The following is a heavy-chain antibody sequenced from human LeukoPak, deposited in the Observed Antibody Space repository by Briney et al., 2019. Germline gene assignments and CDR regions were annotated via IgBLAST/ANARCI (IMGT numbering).Heavy chain of an antibody. CDR3: ARDRGVRVFDI. CDR1: GGSISTYY. J-gene: IGHJ3*02. V-gene: IGHV4-59*01. Sequence: SETLSLTCTVSGGSISTYYWSWIRQPPGKGLEWIGYIYDGGSTNYNPFLESRVTISVDTSKNQFSLRLSSVTAADTAVYYCARDRGVRVFDIWGQGTMVTVSS. D-gene: IGHD3-10*01. CDR2: IYDGGST.